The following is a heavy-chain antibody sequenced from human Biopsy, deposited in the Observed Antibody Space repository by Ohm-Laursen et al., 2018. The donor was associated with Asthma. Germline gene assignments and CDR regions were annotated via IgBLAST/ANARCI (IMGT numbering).Heavy chain of an antibody. CDR1: GFTFSNYG. D-gene: IGHD1-26*01. J-gene: IGHJ4*02. Sequence: SLRLSCSASGFTFSNYGMHWVRQAPGKGLDWVAVIPFDGSNKNYTDSVKGRFTISRDNSRNTLHLQMNSLRAEDTAVYYCAKDVFPGWELRRGPDYWGQGTLVTVSP. V-gene: IGHV3-30*18. CDR3: AKDVFPGWELRRGPDY. CDR2: IPFDGSNK.